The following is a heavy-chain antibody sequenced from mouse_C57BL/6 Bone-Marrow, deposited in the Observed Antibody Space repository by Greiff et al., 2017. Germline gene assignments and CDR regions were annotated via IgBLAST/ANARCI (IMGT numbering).Heavy chain of an antibody. CDR2: IDPNSGGT. V-gene: IGHV1-72*01. D-gene: IGHD1-1*01. J-gene: IGHJ2*01. Sequence: VQLQQPGAELVKPGASVKLSCKASGYTFTSYWMHWVKQRPGRGLEWIGRIDPNSGGTKYNETFKSKATLTVDKPSSTADMQISSMTSEDSAVYYCAREDRVITTVVRDWGQGTTLTVSS. CDR3: AREDRVITTVVRD. CDR1: GYTFTSYW.